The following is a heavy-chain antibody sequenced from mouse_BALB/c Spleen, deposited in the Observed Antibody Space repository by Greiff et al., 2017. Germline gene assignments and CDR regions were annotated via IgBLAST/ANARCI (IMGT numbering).Heavy chain of an antibody. CDR2: IDPANGNT. V-gene: IGHV14-3*02. J-gene: IGHJ4*01. D-gene: IGHD1-1*01. CDR1: GFNIKDTY. CDR3: ARCYGSSYGYAMDD. Sequence: VQLQQSGAELVKPGASVKLSCTASGFNIKDTYMHWVKQRPEQGLEWIGRIDPANGNTKYDPKFQGKATITADTSSNTAYLQLSSLTSEDTAVYYCARCYGSSYGYAMDDWGQGTSVTVSS.